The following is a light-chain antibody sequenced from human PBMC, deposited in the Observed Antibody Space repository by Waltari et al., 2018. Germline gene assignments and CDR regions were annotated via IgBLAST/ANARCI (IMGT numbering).Light chain of an antibody. Sequence: SYVVTQSPSVSVAPGETARITCGGDNIGSKSVHWYQQRPGQAPVLVIPYDSDRPSGLPVRFSGSNSGNTATLTISWVEAEDEADYYCLVWHSTSDHHGVFGGGTKLTVL. V-gene: IGLV3-21*04. CDR1: NIGSKS. CDR3: LVWHSTSDHHGV. CDR2: YDS. J-gene: IGLJ2*01.